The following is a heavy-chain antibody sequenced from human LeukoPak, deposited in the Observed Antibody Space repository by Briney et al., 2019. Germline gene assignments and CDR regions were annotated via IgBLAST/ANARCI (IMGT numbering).Heavy chain of an antibody. CDR2: MNPNSGNT. V-gene: IGHV1-8*02. CDR3: ARSSIAAPVDY. Sequence: ASVKVSCKASGYTFTSYGIRWVRQATGQGLEWMGWMNPNSGNTGYAQKFQGRVTMTRNTSISTAYMELSSLRSEDTAVYYCARSSIAAPVDYWGQGTLVTVSS. D-gene: IGHD6-6*01. J-gene: IGHJ4*02. CDR1: GYTFTSYG.